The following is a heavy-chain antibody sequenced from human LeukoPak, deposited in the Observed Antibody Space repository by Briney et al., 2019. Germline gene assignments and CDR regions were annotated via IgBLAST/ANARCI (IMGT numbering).Heavy chain of an antibody. CDR2: IYPGDSDT. Sequence: GESLKISCKGSGYSFTSYWIGWVRQMPGKGLEWMGIIYPGDSDTRYSPAFQGQVTISADESISTAYLQWSSLKASDTAMYYCARPYGSGSYLDAFDIWGQGTMVTVSS. V-gene: IGHV5-51*01. CDR3: ARPYGSGSYLDAFDI. J-gene: IGHJ3*02. D-gene: IGHD3-10*01. CDR1: GYSFTSYW.